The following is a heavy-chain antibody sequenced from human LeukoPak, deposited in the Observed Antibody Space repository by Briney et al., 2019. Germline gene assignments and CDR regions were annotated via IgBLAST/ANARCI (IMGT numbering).Heavy chain of an antibody. J-gene: IGHJ4*02. CDR1: GFSFSSYA. CDR3: AGRPTGYSSGYIH. D-gene: IGHD5-18*01. CDR2: INGRGDST. Sequence: GGSLRLSCAASGFSFSSYAMSWVRQAPGKGLEWVSGINGRGDSTVYADSVKGRFTISRDNSENIVYLQMNNLRVEDTAVYYCAGRPTGYSSGYIHWGQGTLVTVSS. V-gene: IGHV3-23*01.